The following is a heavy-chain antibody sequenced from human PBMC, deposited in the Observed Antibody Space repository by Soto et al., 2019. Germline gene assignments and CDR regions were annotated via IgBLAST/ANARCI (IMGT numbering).Heavy chain of an antibody. CDR1: GYTFTSYG. CDR2: ISAYNGNT. Sequence: QVQLVQSGAEVKKPGASVKVSCKASGYTFTSYGISWARQAPGQGLEWMGWISAYNGNTNYAQKLQGRVTMTTDTSTSTAYMELRSLRSDDTAVYYCAREDIVATISSFLFYWGQGTLVTVSS. CDR3: AREDIVATISSFLFY. V-gene: IGHV1-18*01. J-gene: IGHJ4*02. D-gene: IGHD5-12*01.